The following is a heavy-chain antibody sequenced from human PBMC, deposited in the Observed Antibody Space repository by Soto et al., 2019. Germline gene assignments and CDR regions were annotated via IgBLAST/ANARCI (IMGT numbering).Heavy chain of an antibody. CDR1: GFTFSSYA. CDR3: AKGSSYPSGYFDS. V-gene: IGHV3-23*01. J-gene: IGHJ4*02. Sequence: EVQLLESGGGLVQPGGSLRLSCAASGFTFSSYAMSWVRQAPGKGLEWVAPISGSGGSTYYADSVKGRFTISRDNAKNMLYLQMNSLRAEYTAVYYCAKGSSYPSGYFDSWGQGTLVTVSS. CDR2: ISGSGGST. D-gene: IGHD3-16*02.